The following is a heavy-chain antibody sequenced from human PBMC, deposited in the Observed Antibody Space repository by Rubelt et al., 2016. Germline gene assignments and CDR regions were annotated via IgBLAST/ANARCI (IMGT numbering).Heavy chain of an antibody. CDR1: RGSLSNFY. CDR3: ARIDIVVVPSATFDH. Sequence: QVQLQQWGAGLLKPSETLSLTCAVYRGSLSNFYWSWVRQSPGEGLEWIGEINHSGIPNHNPSHKSRITIAVDTSKNQFSMHLYSVTSADTAVYYWARIDIVVVPSATFDHWGQGTLVTVSS. CDR2: INHSGIP. D-gene: IGHD2-2*01. J-gene: IGHJ4*02. V-gene: IGHV4-34*01.